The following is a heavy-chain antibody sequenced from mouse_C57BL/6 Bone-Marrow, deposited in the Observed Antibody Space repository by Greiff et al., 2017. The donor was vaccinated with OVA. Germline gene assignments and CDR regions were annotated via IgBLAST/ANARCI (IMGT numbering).Heavy chain of an antibody. V-gene: IGHV1-81*01. J-gene: IGHJ2*01. Sequence: VQGVESGAELARPGASVKLSCKASGYTFTSYGISWVKQRTGQGLEWIGEIYPRSGNTYYNEKFKGKATLTADKSSSTAYMELRSLTSEDSAVYFCARSRFPYFDYWGQGTTLTVSS. CDR1: GYTFTSYG. CDR2: IYPRSGNT. CDR3: ARSRFPYFDY.